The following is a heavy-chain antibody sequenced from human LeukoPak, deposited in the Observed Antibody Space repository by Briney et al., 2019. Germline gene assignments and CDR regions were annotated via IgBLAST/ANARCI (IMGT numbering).Heavy chain of an antibody. CDR1: GFTFSSYS. Sequence: GGSLRLSCAASGFTFSSYSMNWVRQAPGKGLEWVSSISSSSSYIYYADSVKGRFTISRDNSKNTLYLQMNSLRAEDTAMYYCARDFRFLDDYWGQGTLVTVSS. D-gene: IGHD3-3*01. CDR3: ARDFRFLDDY. CDR2: ISSSSSYI. J-gene: IGHJ4*02. V-gene: IGHV3-21*01.